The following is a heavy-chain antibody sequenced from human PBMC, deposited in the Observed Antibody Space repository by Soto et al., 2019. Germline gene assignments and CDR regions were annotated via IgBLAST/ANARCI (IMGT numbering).Heavy chain of an antibody. V-gene: IGHV1-2*02. CDR1: GYTFTGYY. D-gene: IGHD5-12*01. Sequence: QVQLVQSGAEVKKPGASVKVSCKASGYTFTGYYMHWVQQAPGQGLEWMGWINPNSGGTNYAQKFQGRVTMTRDTSISTAYMELSRLRSDDTAVYYCAREGGSSGYDTHWFDPWGQGTLVTVSS. CDR2: INPNSGGT. CDR3: AREGGSSGYDTHWFDP. J-gene: IGHJ5*02.